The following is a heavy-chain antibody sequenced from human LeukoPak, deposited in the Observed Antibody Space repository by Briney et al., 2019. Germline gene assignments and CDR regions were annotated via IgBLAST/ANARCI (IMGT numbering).Heavy chain of an antibody. D-gene: IGHD3-22*01. CDR1: GISFASYW. V-gene: IGHV3-7*01. CDR2: IGQDGIET. J-gene: IGHJ4*02. Sequence: GGSLRLPCAASGISFASYWVTWVRQAPGKGLEWVANIGQDGIETVYEGSVKGRFTISRDNARNLLFLQMNSLRADDTAVYYCAIPSSYDGSRYYHAYWGQGTLVSVSS. CDR3: AIPSSYDGSRYYHAY.